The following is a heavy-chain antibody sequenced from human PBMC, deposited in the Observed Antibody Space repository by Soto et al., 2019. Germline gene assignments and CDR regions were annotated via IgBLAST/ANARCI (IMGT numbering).Heavy chain of an antibody. CDR2: ISAYNGNT. CDR1: GYTFTSYG. D-gene: IGHD2-15*01. Sequence: ASVKVSCKASGYTFTSYGISWVRQAPGQGLEWMGWISAYNGNTNYAQKLQGRVTMTTDTSTSTAYMELRSLRSDDTAVYYCARAIVVVPQTAVNWFXPWGQGTLVTVSS. V-gene: IGHV1-18*01. J-gene: IGHJ5*02. CDR3: ARAIVVVPQTAVNWFXP.